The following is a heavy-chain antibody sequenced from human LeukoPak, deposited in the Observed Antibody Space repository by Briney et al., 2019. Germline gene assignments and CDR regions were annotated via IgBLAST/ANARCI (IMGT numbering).Heavy chain of an antibody. D-gene: IGHD3-22*01. CDR2: MYYTGNT. Sequence: SETLSLTCTVSGGSISNSNFYWGWIRQPPGKGLEWLGSMYYTGNTYYQPSLRGRLSISLDTSKNLFSLRLSSVTAADTAVYYCARNYYDSSGYYIDQFYFDSWGQGTLVTVSS. CDR3: ARNYYDSSGYYIDQFYFDS. J-gene: IGHJ4*02. CDR1: GGSISNSNFY. V-gene: IGHV4-39*07.